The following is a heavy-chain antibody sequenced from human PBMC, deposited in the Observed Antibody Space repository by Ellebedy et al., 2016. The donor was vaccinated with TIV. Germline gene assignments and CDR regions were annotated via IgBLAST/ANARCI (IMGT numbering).Heavy chain of an antibody. J-gene: IGHJ6*02. CDR1: GFPFRSYA. D-gene: IGHD2-15*01. CDR2: ISYDGTTK. CDR3: ARSEDCSGVNCYSYYHGMDV. V-gene: IGHV3-30*01. Sequence: GESLKISCAASGFPFRSYAMPWVRQAPGKGLEWVALISYDGTTKHHADSVRGRFTISSDNSKNTLDLQMNSLRAEDMAVYYCARSEDCSGVNCYSYYHGMDVWGQGTTVIVSS.